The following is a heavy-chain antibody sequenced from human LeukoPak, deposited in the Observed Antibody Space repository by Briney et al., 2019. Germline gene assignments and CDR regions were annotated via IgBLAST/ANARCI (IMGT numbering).Heavy chain of an antibody. CDR1: GYSISSGYY. CDR2: IYHSGST. J-gene: IGHJ4*02. CDR3: ARVHDSSGY. D-gene: IGHD3-22*01. V-gene: IGHV4-38-2*02. Sequence: SETLSPTCTVSGYSISSGYYWGWIRQPPGKGLEWIGSIYHSGSTYYNPSLKSRVTISVDTSKNQFSLKLSSVTAADTAVYYCARVHDSSGYWGQGTLVTVSS.